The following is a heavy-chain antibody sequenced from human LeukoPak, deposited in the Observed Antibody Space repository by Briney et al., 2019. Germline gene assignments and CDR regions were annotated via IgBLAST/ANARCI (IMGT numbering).Heavy chain of an antibody. CDR3: ARGLDYGDYFDY. CDR2: IYSVGST. D-gene: IGHD4/OR15-4a*01. CDR1: GFTVSSDY. Sequence: GGSLRLSCAASGFTVSSDYMSWVLQAPGKGLEWVSVIYSVGSTYYADSVKGRFTISRDNSKNTLYLQMNSLRAEDTAVYYCARGLDYGDYFDYWGQGTLVTVSS. J-gene: IGHJ4*02. V-gene: IGHV3-53*01.